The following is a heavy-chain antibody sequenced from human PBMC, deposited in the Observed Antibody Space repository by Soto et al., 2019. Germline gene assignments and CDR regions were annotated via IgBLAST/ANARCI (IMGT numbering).Heavy chain of an antibody. D-gene: IGHD6-6*01. J-gene: IGHJ6*02. CDR1: GGTFSSYA. V-gene: IGHV1-69*13. CDR3: ARDQYSSSPYYYGMDV. CDR2: IIPIFGTA. Sequence: SVKVSCKASGGTFSSYAISWVRQAPGQGLEWMGGIIPIFGTANYAQKFQGRVTITADESTSTAYMELSSLRSEDTAVYYCARDQYSSSPYYYGMDVWGQGTTVTVSS.